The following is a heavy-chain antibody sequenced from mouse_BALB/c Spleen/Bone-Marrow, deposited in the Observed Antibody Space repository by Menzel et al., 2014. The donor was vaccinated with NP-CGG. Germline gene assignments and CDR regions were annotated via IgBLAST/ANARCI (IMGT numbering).Heavy chain of an antibody. D-gene: IGHD1-1*01. CDR2: INPYNGGT. CDR1: GYSFTGYT. Sequence: EVQLQQSGPELVKPGASVKISCKASGYSFTGYTMNWVKQSHGENLEWIGLINPYNGGTSYNQKFKGKATLTVDKSSSTAYMGLLSLTSEDSAVYYCARVYYGSSSFYFDYWGQGTTLTVSS. V-gene: IGHV1-18*01. CDR3: ARVYYGSSSFYFDY. J-gene: IGHJ2*01.